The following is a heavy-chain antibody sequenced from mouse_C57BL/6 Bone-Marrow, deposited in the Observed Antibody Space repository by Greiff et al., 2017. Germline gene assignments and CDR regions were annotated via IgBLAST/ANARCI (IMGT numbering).Heavy chain of an antibody. Sequence: QVQLKQPGAELVRPGSSVKLSCKASGYTFTSYWMHWVKQRPIQGLEWIGNIDPSDSETHYHQKFKDKATLTVDKSSSTAYMQLSSLTSEDSAVYYRASYYYGSSYEFAYWGQGTLVTVSA. J-gene: IGHJ3*01. CDR1: GYTFTSYW. D-gene: IGHD1-1*01. CDR2: IDPSDSET. CDR3: ASYYYGSSYEFAY. V-gene: IGHV1-52*01.